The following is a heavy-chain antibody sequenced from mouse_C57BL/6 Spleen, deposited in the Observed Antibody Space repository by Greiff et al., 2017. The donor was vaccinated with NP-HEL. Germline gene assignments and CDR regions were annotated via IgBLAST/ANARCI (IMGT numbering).Heavy chain of an antibody. D-gene: IGHD2-2*01. V-gene: IGHV1-82*01. Sequence: QVQLKESGPELVKPGASVKISCKASGYAFSSSWMNWVKQRPGKGLEWIGRIYPGDGDTNYNGKFKGKATLTADKSSSTAYMQLSSLTSEDSAVYFCAAYGYDYAMDYWGQGTSVTVSS. J-gene: IGHJ4*01. CDR2: IYPGDGDT. CDR1: GYAFSSSW. CDR3: AAYGYDYAMDY.